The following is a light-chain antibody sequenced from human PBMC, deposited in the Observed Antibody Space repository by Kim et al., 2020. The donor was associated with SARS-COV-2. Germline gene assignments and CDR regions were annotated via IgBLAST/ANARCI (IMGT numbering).Light chain of an antibody. CDR1: QNVRSGY. Sequence: PGERATLSCRASQNVRSGYLSWYQQKPGQAPRLLIYDASSRATGIPDRFSGSGSGTDFTLTISRLEPEDFAVYYCQQYTGSPITFGQGTRLEIK. CDR3: QQYTGSPIT. J-gene: IGKJ5*01. V-gene: IGKV3-20*01. CDR2: DAS.